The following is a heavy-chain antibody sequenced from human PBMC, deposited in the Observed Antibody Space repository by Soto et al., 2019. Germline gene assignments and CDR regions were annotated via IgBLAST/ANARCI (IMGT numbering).Heavy chain of an antibody. J-gene: IGHJ6*02. CDR2: IKQDGSER. CDR3: AREYYDFWSGYYGPYYYYGMDV. D-gene: IGHD3-3*01. V-gene: IGHV3-7*03. CDR1: GFTPVINW. Sequence: HRGESLRPACAASGFTPVINWMSWDRHAAGEGMEWVANIKQDGSERYYVDSVKGRFTISRDNAKNSLYLQMNSLRAEDTAVYYCAREYYDFWSGYYGPYYYYGMDVWGQGTTVTVSS.